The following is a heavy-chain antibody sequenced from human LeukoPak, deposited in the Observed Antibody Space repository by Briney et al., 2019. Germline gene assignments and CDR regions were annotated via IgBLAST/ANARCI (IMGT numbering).Heavy chain of an antibody. CDR3: ARETDSGGYYSDY. Sequence: QPGGSLRLSCAASGFTFSDYWMHWVRQAPGKGLVWVSRINSDGSSTSYADSVKGRFTISRDNAKNTLYLQMNSLRAEDTAVYFCARETDSGGYYSDYWGQGTLVTVSS. V-gene: IGHV3-74*01. J-gene: IGHJ4*02. CDR1: GFTFSDYW. CDR2: INSDGSST. D-gene: IGHD3-22*01.